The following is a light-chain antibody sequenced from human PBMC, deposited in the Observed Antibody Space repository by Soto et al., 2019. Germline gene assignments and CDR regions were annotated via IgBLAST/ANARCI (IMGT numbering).Light chain of an antibody. V-gene: IGLV1-40*01. CDR3: QSYDSSLSGWV. CDR2: ANS. J-gene: IGLJ3*02. Sequence: QSVLTQPPSVSGAPGQRVTISYTGSSSYIGAGYDVHWYQQLPGTAPKLLIYANSNRPSGVPDRFSGSKSGTSASLAITGLQAEDEADYYCQSYDSSLSGWVFGGGTKLTVL. CDR1: SSYIGAGYD.